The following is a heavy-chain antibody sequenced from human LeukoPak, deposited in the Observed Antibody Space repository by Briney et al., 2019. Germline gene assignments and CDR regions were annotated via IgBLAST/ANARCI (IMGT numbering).Heavy chain of an antibody. D-gene: IGHD3-10*01. CDR3: ARDCLYYYGSGSYNDAFDI. Sequence: SETLSLTCTVSGGSISSGSYYWSWIRQPAGKGLEWIGRIYTSGSTNYNPSLESRVTISVDTSKNQFSLKLSSVTAADTAVYYCARDCLYYYGSGSYNDAFDIWGQGTMVTVSS. V-gene: IGHV4-61*02. CDR1: GGSISSGSYY. CDR2: IYTSGST. J-gene: IGHJ3*02.